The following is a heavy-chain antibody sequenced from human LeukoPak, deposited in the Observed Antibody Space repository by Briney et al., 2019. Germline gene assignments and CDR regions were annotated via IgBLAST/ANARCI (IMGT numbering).Heavy chain of an antibody. Sequence: GGSLRLSCAASGFTFSNYGMSWVRQAPGKGLEWVSAISGSGGSTYYADSVKGRFSISRDNSKNTLYVQMNSLRAEDTAVYYCAKYDMVRGVNVDYWGQGTLVTVSP. V-gene: IGHV3-23*01. J-gene: IGHJ4*02. CDR3: AKYDMVRGVNVDY. D-gene: IGHD3-10*01. CDR1: GFTFSNYG. CDR2: ISGSGGST.